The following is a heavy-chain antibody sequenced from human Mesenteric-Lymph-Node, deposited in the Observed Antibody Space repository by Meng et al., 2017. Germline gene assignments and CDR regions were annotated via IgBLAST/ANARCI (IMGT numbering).Heavy chain of an antibody. D-gene: IGHD2-15*01. CDR1: GFTFSSYA. CDR2: ISYDGSNK. V-gene: IGHV3-30*01. CDR3: ARELPNLKDCSGGSCYSSGMDV. Sequence: GESLKISCAASGFTFSSYAMHWVRQAPGKGLEWVAVISYDGSNKYYADSVKGRFTISRDNSKNTLYLQMNSLRAEDTAVYYCARELPNLKDCSGGSCYSSGMDVWGQGTTVTVSS. J-gene: IGHJ6*02.